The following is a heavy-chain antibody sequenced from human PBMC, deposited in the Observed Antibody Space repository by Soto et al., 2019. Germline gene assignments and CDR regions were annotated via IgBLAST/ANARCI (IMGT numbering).Heavy chain of an antibody. V-gene: IGHV4-30-2*01. CDR2: IYHSGST. D-gene: IGHD3-22*01. CDR1: GGSISSGGYS. CDR3: ARVSDDSRERYFDL. Sequence: QLQLQESGSGLVKPSQTLSLTCAVSGGSISSGGYSWSWIRQPPGKGLEWIGYIYHSGSTYYNPSLKSRVTRSVDRSKSQFSRKLSSVTAADTAVYYCARVSDDSRERYFDLWGRGTLVTVSS. J-gene: IGHJ2*01.